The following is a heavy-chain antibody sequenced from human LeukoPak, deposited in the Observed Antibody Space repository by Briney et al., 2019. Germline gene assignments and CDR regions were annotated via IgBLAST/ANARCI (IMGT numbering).Heavy chain of an antibody. V-gene: IGHV4-59*08. Sequence: SETLSLTCTVSGGFINSYYWSWIRQPPGKGLEWIGYIYYSGSTIYSPSLTSRVTISVDRTKNQFSLKLSSVTAADTAVYYCARRNADDAFVIWGQGTMVTVSS. CDR3: ARRNADDAFVI. CDR1: GGFINSYY. J-gene: IGHJ3*02. CDR2: IYYSGST.